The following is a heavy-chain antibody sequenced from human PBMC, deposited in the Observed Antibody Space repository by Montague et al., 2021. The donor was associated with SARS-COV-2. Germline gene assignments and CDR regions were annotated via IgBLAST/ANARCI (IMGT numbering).Heavy chain of an antibody. CDR1: GGSISSSSYY. D-gene: IGHD6-13*01. J-gene: IGHJ4*02. Sequence: SETLSLTCTVSGGSISSSSYYWAWIRQPPGKGLEWIGSIYHSGSTFYNPSLKSRVSMSVDTSKNQFSLKLSPVTAADTAVYCCARLLAAIGHFDFWGQGTLVTVSS. CDR2: IYHSGST. V-gene: IGHV4-39*01. CDR3: ARLLAAIGHFDF.